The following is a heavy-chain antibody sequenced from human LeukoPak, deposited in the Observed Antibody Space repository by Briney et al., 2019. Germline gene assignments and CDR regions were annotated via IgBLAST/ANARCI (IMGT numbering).Heavy chain of an antibody. Sequence: SETLSLTCTVSGGSISSGDYYWSWIRQPPGKGLEWIGYIYYSGSTYYNPSLKSRVTISVDTSKNQFSLKLSSVTAADTAVYYCARDPGRFGELSPPGFDHWGQGTLVTVSS. D-gene: IGHD3-10*01. J-gene: IGHJ5*02. CDR3: ARDPGRFGELSPPGFDH. CDR2: IYYSGST. V-gene: IGHV4-30-4*01. CDR1: GGSISSGDYY.